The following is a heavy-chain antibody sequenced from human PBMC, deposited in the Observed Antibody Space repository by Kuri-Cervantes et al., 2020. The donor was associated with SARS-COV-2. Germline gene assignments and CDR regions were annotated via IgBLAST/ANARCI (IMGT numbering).Heavy chain of an antibody. Sequence: ASVKVSCKVSGYTLTELSMHWVRQAPGKGLEWMGGFDPEDGETIYAQKFQGRVTMTEDTSTDTAYMELSSLRSDDTAVYYCARFERYYDSSGPPDYWGQGTLVTVSS. V-gene: IGHV1-24*01. CDR1: GYTLTELS. J-gene: IGHJ4*02. CDR2: FDPEDGET. D-gene: IGHD3-22*01. CDR3: ARFERYYDSSGPPDY.